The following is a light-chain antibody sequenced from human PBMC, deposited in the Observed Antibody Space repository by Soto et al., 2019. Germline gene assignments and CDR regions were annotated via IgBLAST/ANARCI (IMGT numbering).Light chain of an antibody. Sequence: QSVLTQPPSASGTPGQRVTISCSGSSSNIGSNTVNWYQQLPGTAPKLLIYSNNQRPSGVPDRFSGSKSGTSAFLAISGLQSEDEADYYCAAWDDSLNGYVFGTGTQLTVL. CDR1: SSNIGSNT. CDR3: AAWDDSLNGYV. J-gene: IGLJ1*01. V-gene: IGLV1-44*01. CDR2: SNN.